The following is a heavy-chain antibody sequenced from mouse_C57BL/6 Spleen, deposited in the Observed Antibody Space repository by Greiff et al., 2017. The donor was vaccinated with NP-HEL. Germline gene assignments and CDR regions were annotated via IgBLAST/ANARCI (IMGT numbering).Heavy chain of an antibody. CDR3: ARSPIYDGYYFGY. CDR1: GYTFSSYW. J-gene: IGHJ2*01. CDR2: IDPSDSET. Sequence: QVQLQQPGAELVRPGSSVKLSCKASGYTFSSYWMHWVKQRPIQGLEWIGNIDPSDSETHYNQKFKDKATLTVDKSSSTAYMQLSSLTSEDSAVYYCARSPIYDGYYFGYWGQGTTLTVSS. D-gene: IGHD2-3*01. V-gene: IGHV1-52*01.